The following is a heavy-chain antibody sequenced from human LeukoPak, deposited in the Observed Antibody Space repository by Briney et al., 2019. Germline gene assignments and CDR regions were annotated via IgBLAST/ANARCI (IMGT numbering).Heavy chain of an antibody. V-gene: IGHV3-9*01. CDR2: ISWNSGSI. J-gene: IGHJ3*02. Sequence: GRSLRLSCAASGFTFDDYAMHWVRQAPGKGLEWVSGISWNSGSIGYADSVKGRFTISRDNAKNSLYLQMDSLRAEDTALYYCAKDMGEWPQGAFDIWGQGTMVTVSS. CDR3: AKDMGEWPQGAFDI. D-gene: IGHD3-16*01. CDR1: GFTFDDYA.